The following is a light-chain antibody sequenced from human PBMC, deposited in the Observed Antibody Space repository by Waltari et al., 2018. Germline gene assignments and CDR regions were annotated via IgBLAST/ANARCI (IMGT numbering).Light chain of an antibody. V-gene: IGLV4-69*01. CDR1: GGHSTYS. J-gene: IGLJ3*02. Sequence: QLMLTQSPSAPASLGASVKLTCTMSGGHSTYSIAWHQQQQQKGRRYLMKVNSDGSHIKGDGIPVRVSGCSSGAEPYFRISSRQSEDEADYYCQTGDYGFGVFGGGTKLTVL. CDR3: QTGDYGFGV. CDR2: VNSDGSH.